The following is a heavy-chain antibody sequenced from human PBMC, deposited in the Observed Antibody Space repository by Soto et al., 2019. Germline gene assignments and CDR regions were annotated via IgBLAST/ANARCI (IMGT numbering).Heavy chain of an antibody. CDR3: ARSSGSYALGYYGMDV. CDR2: ISAYSGNT. J-gene: IGHJ6*02. D-gene: IGHD1-26*01. Sequence: ASVKVSCKASGYTFNSYDINWVRQATGQGLEWMGRISAYSGNTNYAQKLQGRVTMTTDTSTSTAYMELRSLRSDDTAVYYCARSSGSYALGYYGMDVWGQGTTVTVSS. CDR1: GYTFNSYD. V-gene: IGHV1-18*01.